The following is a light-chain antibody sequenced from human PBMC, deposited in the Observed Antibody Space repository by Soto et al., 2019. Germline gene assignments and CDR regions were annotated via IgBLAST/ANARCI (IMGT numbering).Light chain of an antibody. V-gene: IGLV2-14*01. CDR1: SSNVVNYNY. Sequence: QSVLTQPASVSGSPGQSITISCTGTSSNVVNYNYVSWYQQHPGKAPKVMIYDVNNRPSGVSTRFSGSKSGNTASLPISGLQAEDGADYSCSSFTTSSTPVVFGGGTKLTVL. CDR3: SSFTTSSTPVV. J-gene: IGLJ2*01. CDR2: DVN.